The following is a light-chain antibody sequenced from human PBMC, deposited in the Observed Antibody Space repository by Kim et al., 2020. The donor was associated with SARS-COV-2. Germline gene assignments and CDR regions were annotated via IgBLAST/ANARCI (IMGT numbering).Light chain of an antibody. V-gene: IGKV3-15*01. Sequence: SPGERVTLSCRASQSISNKLAWYQQKPVQAPRLLIYGASTRATGIPARFSGSGSGTEFTLDISSLQSEDFAVYYCQQYYNWPPVTFGGGTKVEIK. J-gene: IGKJ4*01. CDR3: QQYYNWPPVT. CDR2: GAS. CDR1: QSISNK.